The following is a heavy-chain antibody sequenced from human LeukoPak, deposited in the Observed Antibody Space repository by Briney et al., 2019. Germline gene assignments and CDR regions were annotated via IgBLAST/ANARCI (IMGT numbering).Heavy chain of an antibody. J-gene: IGHJ5*02. V-gene: IGHV1-2*02. Sequence: ASVRVSCKTSGYTFTVKFLRWLRQAPGQGLEWMGGIEPNSGGAVYGQNFRGRVTVTRDTSVSTAYMELSRLRSDDTAVYYCARDLSSWFDPWRQGTLVTVSS. CDR3: ARDLSSWFDP. CDR2: IEPNSGGA. D-gene: IGHD3-10*01. CDR1: GYTFTVKF.